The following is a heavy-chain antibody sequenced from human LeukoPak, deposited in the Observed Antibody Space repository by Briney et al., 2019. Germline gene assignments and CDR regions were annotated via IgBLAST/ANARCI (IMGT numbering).Heavy chain of an antibody. D-gene: IGHD3-3*01. Sequence: GGSLRLSCAASGFTFSSYSMNWVCQAPGKGLEWVSYISSSSSTIYYADSVKGRFTISRDNAKNSLYLQMNSLRAEDTAVYYCARADIPQYYDFWSGYYGFDYWGQGTLVTVSS. V-gene: IGHV3-48*01. CDR3: ARADIPQYYDFWSGYYGFDY. CDR1: GFTFSSYS. J-gene: IGHJ4*02. CDR2: ISSSSSTI.